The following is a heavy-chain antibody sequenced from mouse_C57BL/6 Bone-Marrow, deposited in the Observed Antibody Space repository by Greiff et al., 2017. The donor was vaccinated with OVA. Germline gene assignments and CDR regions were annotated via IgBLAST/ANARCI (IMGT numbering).Heavy chain of an antibody. CDR3: ARSSFDY. CDR1: GYTFTSYW. V-gene: IGHV1-69*01. CDR2: IDPSDSYT. J-gene: IGHJ2*01. Sequence: QVQLQQPGAELVMPGASVKLSCKASGYTFTSYWMHWVKQRPGQGLEWIGEIDPSDSYTNYNQKFKGKSTLTVDKASSTPYMQLSSLTSEDSAVYYCARSSFDYWGQGTTLTVSS.